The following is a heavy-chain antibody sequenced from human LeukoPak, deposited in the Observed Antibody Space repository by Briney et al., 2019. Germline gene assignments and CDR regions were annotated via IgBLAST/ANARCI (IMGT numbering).Heavy chain of an antibody. J-gene: IGHJ4*02. V-gene: IGHV4-38-2*02. CDR3: ACHSGWSGPSE. CDR2: IYHSGST. Sequence: PSETLSLTCTVSGYSISSGYYWGWIRQPPGKGLEWIGSIYHSGSTYYNPSLKSRVTISVDTSKNQFSLKLSSVTAADMAVYYCACHSGWSGPSEWGQGTLVTVSS. CDR1: GYSISSGYY. D-gene: IGHD6-19*01.